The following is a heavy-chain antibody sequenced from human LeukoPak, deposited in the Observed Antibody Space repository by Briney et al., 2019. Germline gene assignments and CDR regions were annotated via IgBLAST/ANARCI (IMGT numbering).Heavy chain of an antibody. Sequence: PSETPSLTCAVYGGSFSNYYWSWIRQFPGKGLEWIGEINHSGSTNYNPSLKSRVTISGDTSKNQSSLKLNSVTAADTAVYYCARGPFKYSSIWGQVTLVT. J-gene: IGHJ4*02. CDR3: ARGPFKYSSI. CDR2: INHSGST. V-gene: IGHV4-34*01. CDR1: GGSFSNYY. D-gene: IGHD4-11*01.